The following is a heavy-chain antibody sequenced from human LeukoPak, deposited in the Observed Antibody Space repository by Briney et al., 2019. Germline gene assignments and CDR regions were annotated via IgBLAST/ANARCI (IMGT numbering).Heavy chain of an antibody. CDR3: ARTALRAVAVPPALFY. D-gene: IGHD6-19*01. V-gene: IGHV1-2*02. Sequence: ASVKVSCKASGYTFTGYYMHWVRQAPGQGLEWMGWINPNSGGTNYAQKFQGRVTMTRDTSISTAYMELSRLRSDDTAVYYCARTALRAVAVPPALFYWGQGTLVTVSS. J-gene: IGHJ4*02. CDR1: GYTFTGYY. CDR2: INPNSGGT.